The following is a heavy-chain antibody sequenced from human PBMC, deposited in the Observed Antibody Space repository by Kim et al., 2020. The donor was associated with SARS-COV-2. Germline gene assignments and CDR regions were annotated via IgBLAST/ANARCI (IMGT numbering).Heavy chain of an antibody. D-gene: IGHD3-22*01. CDR3: ATPHRDYDSSGPDAFDI. J-gene: IGHJ3*02. V-gene: IGHV1-24*01. Sequence: ASVKVSCKVSGYTLTELSMHWVRQAPGKGLEWMGGFDPEDGETIYAQKFQGRVTMTEDTSTDTAYMELSSLRSEDTAVYYCATPHRDYDSSGPDAFDIWGQGTMVTVSS. CDR2: FDPEDGET. CDR1: GYTLTELS.